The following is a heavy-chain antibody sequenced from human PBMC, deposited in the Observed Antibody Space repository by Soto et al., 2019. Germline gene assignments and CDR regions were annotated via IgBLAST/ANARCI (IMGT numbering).Heavy chain of an antibody. CDR3: ARVVLSLVGDRLFDY. CDR1: GYTFTSYG. V-gene: IGHV1-18*01. D-gene: IGHD2-15*01. Sequence: GASVKVSCKASGYTFTSYGISWVRQAPGQGLEWMGWISAYNGNTNYAQKLQGRVTMTTDTSTSTAYMELRSLRSDDTAVYYCARVVLSLVGDRLFDYWGQGTLVTVSS. CDR2: ISAYNGNT. J-gene: IGHJ4*02.